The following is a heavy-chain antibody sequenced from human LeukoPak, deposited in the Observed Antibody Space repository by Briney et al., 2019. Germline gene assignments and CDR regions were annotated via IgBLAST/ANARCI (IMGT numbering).Heavy chain of an antibody. V-gene: IGHV3-30*04. CDR2: ISYDGSNK. CDR1: GFTFSSYA. J-gene: IGHJ4*02. Sequence: GGSLRLSCAAFGFTFSSYAMHWVRQAPGKGLEWVAVISYDGSNKYYADSVKGRFTISRDNSKNTLYLQMNSLRAEDTAVYYCARDGGSLISAGERFDYWGQGTLVTVSS. D-gene: IGHD3-16*01. CDR3: ARDGGSLISAGERFDY.